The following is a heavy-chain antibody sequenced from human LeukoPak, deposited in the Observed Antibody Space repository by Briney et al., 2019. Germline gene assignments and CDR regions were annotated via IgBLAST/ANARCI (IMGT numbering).Heavy chain of an antibody. V-gene: IGHV3-30*04. J-gene: IGHJ4*02. CDR3: ASGPDCGGDCYYDY. D-gene: IGHD2-21*02. CDR1: GFTFSSYA. Sequence: PGGSLRLSCAASGFTFSSYAMHWVRQAPGKGLEWVAVISYDGSNKYYADSVKGRFTISRDNSKNTLYLQMNSLRAEDTAVYYCASGPDCGGDCYYDYRGQGTLVTVSS. CDR2: ISYDGSNK.